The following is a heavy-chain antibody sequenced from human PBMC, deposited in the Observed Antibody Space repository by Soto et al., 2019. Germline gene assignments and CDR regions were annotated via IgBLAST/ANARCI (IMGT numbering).Heavy chain of an antibody. CDR3: MRDWESTTQTWGFGDS. V-gene: IGHV1-69*04. J-gene: IGHJ4*02. CDR1: GGTFSSYT. D-gene: IGHD3-10*01. CDR2: IIPIFGVT. Sequence: QVQVVQSGAEVKKPGSSVKVSCKASGGTFSSYTITWVRQAPGQGLEWLGRIIPIFGVTNYAQKFQDRLTMSADRPTTTAYMELSSLTSADTAVYYCMRDWESTTQTWGFGDSWGQGTPVTVSS.